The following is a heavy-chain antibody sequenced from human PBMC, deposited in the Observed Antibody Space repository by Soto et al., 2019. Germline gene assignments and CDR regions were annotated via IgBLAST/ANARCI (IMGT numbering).Heavy chain of an antibody. J-gene: IGHJ6*02. CDR1: GGSLSSSSYY. CDR3: ATPLPGIAAAGTLDYYYYYGMDV. V-gene: IGHV4-39*01. CDR2: IYYSGST. D-gene: IGHD6-13*01. Sequence: SETLSLTCTVSGGSLSSSSYYWGWIRQPPGKGLEWIGSIYYSGSTYYNPSLKSRVTISVDTSKNQFSLKLSSVTAADTAVYYCATPLPGIAAAGTLDYYYYYGMDVWGQGTTVTVSS.